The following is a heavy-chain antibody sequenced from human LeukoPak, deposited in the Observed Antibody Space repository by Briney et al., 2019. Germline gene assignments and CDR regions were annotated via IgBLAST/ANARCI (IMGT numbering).Heavy chain of an antibody. CDR3: AKDLRRFRLGELSLDPDY. D-gene: IGHD3-16*02. CDR1: GFTFSGSA. Sequence: WGSLRLSRAASGFTFSGSAMHWVRQAPGKGLEWVSAISGSGGSTYYADSVKGRFTVSRDNSKNTLYLQMNSLRAEDTAVYYCAKDLRRFRLGELSLDPDYWGQGTLVTVSS. CDR2: ISGSGGST. J-gene: IGHJ4*02. V-gene: IGHV3-23*01.